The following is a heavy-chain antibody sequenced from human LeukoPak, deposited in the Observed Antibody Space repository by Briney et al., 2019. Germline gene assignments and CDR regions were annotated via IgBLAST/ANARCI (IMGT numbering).Heavy chain of an antibody. CDR1: GGSISSYY. CDR2: IYYSGST. D-gene: IGHD2-2*01. V-gene: IGHV4-59*01. Sequence: SETLSLTCTVSGGSISSYYWSWIRQPPGKGLEWIGYIYYSGSTNYNPSLKSRVTISVDTSKNQFSLKLSSVTAADTAVYYCARDLGYCSSTSCSRRMDVWGKGTTVTVSS. J-gene: IGHJ6*04. CDR3: ARDLGYCSSTSCSRRMDV.